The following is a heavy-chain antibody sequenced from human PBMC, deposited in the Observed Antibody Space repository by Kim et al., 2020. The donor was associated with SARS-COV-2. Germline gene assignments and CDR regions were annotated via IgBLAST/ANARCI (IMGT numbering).Heavy chain of an antibody. J-gene: IGHJ4*02. CDR3: AKGLRSSGYYWGHDY. V-gene: IGHV3-23*01. Sequence: ASGKGRFTISRDNSKNTLYLQMNGLRAEDTAVYYCAKGLRSSGYYWGHDYWGQGTLVTVSS. D-gene: IGHD3-22*01.